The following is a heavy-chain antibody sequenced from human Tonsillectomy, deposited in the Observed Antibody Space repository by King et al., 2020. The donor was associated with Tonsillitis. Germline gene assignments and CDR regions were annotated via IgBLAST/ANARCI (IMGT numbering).Heavy chain of an antibody. D-gene: IGHD3-16*02. J-gene: IGHJ6*02. V-gene: IGHV1-58*02. CDR3: AADTYVWGTSRPRWDYYYGMDV. Sequence: QLVESGPEVQKPGTSVKVSCKASGFTFTTSAMQWVRQARGQRLEWIGWIVVGTGNTNYAQKFHERVTITSDMSTSTAYMELSSLRSEDTAVYYCAADTYVWGTSRPRWDYYYGMDVWGQGTTVTVSS. CDR1: GFTFTTSA. CDR2: IVVGTGNT.